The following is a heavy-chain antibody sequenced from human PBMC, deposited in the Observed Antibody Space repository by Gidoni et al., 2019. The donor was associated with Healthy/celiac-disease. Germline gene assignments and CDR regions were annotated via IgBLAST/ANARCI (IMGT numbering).Heavy chain of an antibody. Sequence: EVQLLESGGGLVQPGGSLRLSCAAPGFTFRSYAMRWVRQAPGKGLEWVSAISGSGGSTYYADSVKGRFTISRDNSKNTLYLQMNSLRAEDTAVYYCAKDENYYGSGSYSCGWGQGTLVTVSS. D-gene: IGHD3-10*01. V-gene: IGHV3-23*01. J-gene: IGHJ4*02. CDR1: GFTFRSYA. CDR3: AKDENYYGSGSYSCG. CDR2: ISGSGGST.